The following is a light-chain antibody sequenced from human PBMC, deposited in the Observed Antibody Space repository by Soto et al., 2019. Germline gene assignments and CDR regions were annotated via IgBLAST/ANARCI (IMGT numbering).Light chain of an antibody. CDR3: QQYGSSPGT. V-gene: IGKV3-20*01. CDR2: GAS. Sequence: EIVLTQSPGTLSLSPGERATLSYWASQSVSFSYLAWYQQKPGQAPRLVIYGASSRAAGIPNRFSGSGSGTDFTLTISRLEPEDFAVYYCQQYGSSPGTFGQGTRLEIK. CDR1: QSVSFSY. J-gene: IGKJ2*01.